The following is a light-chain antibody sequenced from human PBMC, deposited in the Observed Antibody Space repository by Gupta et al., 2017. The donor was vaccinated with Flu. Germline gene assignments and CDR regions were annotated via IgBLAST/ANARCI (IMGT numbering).Light chain of an antibody. V-gene: IGKV3-20*01. CDR1: QSVSSSY. J-gene: IGKJ4*01. Sequence: EIVLTQSPGTLSLSPGERATLSCRASQSVSSSYLAWYQQKPGQAPRLHIYGASSRATGFPDRFSGSGSGTDFTITISRLEPEDLAVYYCQQDGSSPLTFGGGTKVEIK. CDR2: GAS. CDR3: QQDGSSPLT.